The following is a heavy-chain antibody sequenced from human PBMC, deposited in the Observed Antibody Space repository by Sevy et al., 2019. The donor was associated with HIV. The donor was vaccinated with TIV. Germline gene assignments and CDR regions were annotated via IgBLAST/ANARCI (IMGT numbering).Heavy chain of an antibody. V-gene: IGHV3-21*04. Sequence: GGSLRLSCAASGSSFESFAMNWVRQAPGKGLEWFAYISKSSSYIYYADSVKGRFTISRDNAKNSLFLQMNSLGAEDTAIHYCTRGSGIDYYEKGMDLWGQGTTVTVSS. CDR1: GSSFESFA. CDR2: ISKSSSYI. CDR3: TRGSGIDYYEKGMDL. J-gene: IGHJ6*02. D-gene: IGHD3-10*01.